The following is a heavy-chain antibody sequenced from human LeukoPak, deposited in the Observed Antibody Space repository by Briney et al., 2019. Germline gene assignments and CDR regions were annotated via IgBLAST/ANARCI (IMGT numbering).Heavy chain of an antibody. V-gene: IGHV1-24*01. D-gene: IGHD6-13*01. Sequence: GASVKVSCKASGYTFTGYYMHWVRQAPGKGLEWMGGFDPEDGETIYAQKFQGRVTMTEDTSTDTAYMELSSLRSEDTAVYYCATGSEAAAGLDYWGQGTLVTVSS. J-gene: IGHJ4*02. CDR2: FDPEDGET. CDR1: GYTFTGYY. CDR3: ATGSEAAAGLDY.